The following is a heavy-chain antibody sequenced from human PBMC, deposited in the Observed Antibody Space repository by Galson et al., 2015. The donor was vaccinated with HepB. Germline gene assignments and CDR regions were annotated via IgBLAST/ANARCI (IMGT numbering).Heavy chain of an antibody. CDR3: ARTLIAVQLSYYYYGMDV. CDR1: GFSLSTSGMC. V-gene: IGHV2-70*11. Sequence: PALVKPTQTLTLTCTFSGFSLSTSGMCVSWVRQPPGKALEWLARIDWDDDKYYSTSLKTRLTISKDTSKNQVVLTMTNMDPVDTATYYCARTLIAVQLSYYYYGMDVWGQGTMLTVSS. D-gene: IGHD6-19*01. J-gene: IGHJ6*02. CDR2: IDWDDDK.